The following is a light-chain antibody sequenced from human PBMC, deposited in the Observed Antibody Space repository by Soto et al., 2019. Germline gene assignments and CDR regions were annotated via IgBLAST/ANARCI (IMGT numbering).Light chain of an antibody. Sequence: EVVLTPSPATLSLSPGERATLCCRASQYVRNYLAWYQQRSGQPPRLLIYDSSNRAPGIPARFSGSGSGTDFTLTISSLEPEDSAVYYCQQRSIWPPLTFGGGTKVDIK. CDR1: QYVRNY. V-gene: IGKV3-11*01. CDR3: QQRSIWPPLT. CDR2: DSS. J-gene: IGKJ4*01.